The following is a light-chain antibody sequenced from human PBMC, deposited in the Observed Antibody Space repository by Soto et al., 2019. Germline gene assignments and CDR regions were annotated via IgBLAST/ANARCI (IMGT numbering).Light chain of an antibody. CDR2: GAS. V-gene: IGKV3-20*01. CDR3: QQYGRSPRT. Sequence: EIALTQSPGTLSLSPGERATLSCRASQNISSRYLAWYQQKPCQAPRLLISGASSRATGIPDRFSGSGSGTDFTLTISRREPEDCAVYYGQQYGRSPRTFGQGTQGEMK. CDR1: QNISSRY. J-gene: IGKJ1*01.